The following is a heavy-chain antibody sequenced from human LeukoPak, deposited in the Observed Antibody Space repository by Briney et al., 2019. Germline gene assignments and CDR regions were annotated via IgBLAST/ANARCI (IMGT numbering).Heavy chain of an antibody. V-gene: IGHV1-18*01. CDR1: GGTFSSYA. D-gene: IGHD2-15*01. CDR3: ARLGYCSGGSCYNPDY. J-gene: IGHJ4*02. CDR2: ISAYNGNT. Sequence: ASVNVSCKASGGTFSSYAISWVRQAPGQGLEWMGWISAYNGNTNYAQKLQDRVTMTTDTSTSTAYMELRSLRSDDTAVYYCARLGYCSGGSCYNPDYWGQGTLVTVSS.